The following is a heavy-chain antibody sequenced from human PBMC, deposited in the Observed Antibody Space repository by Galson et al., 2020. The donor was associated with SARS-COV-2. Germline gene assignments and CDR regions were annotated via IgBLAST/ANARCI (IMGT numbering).Heavy chain of an antibody. J-gene: IGHJ5*02. CDR1: GYTLTELS. Sequence: ASVKVSCKVSGYTLTELSMHWVRQAPGKGLEWMGGFDPEDGETIYAQKFQGRVTMTEDTSTDTAYMELSSLRSEDTAVYYCATGPALVPTGWFDPWGQGTLVTVSS. CDR2: FDPEDGET. V-gene: IGHV1-24*01. CDR3: ATGPALVPTGWFDP. D-gene: IGHD2-8*02.